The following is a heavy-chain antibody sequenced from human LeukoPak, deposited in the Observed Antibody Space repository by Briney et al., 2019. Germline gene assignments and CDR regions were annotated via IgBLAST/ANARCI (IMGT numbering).Heavy chain of an antibody. D-gene: IGHD4-17*01. J-gene: IGHJ4*02. V-gene: IGHV1-3*01. CDR3: ARGVGYGDYVGVFGY. CDR2: INAGNGNT. Sequence: GASVKVSCKASGYTFTSYAMHWVRQAPGQRLEWMGWINAGNGNTKYSQKFQGRVTITRDTSAGTAYMELSSLRSEDTAVYYCARGVGYGDYVGVFGYWGQGTLVTVSS. CDR1: GYTFTSYA.